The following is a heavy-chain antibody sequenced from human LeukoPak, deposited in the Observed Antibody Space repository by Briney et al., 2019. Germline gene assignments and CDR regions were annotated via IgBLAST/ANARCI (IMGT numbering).Heavy chain of an antibody. CDR1: GFIVNTNY. CDR3: ARDSYGDANFDS. CDR2: IYADGNT. J-gene: IGHJ4*02. Sequence: GGSLRLSCAASGFIVNTNYMTWVRQAPGRGLEWVSFIYADGNTYYADSVKGRFTISRDISKNAAHLQMNSLRAEDTAVYYCARDSYGDANFDSWGQGTLVTVSS. V-gene: IGHV3-53*01. D-gene: IGHD4-17*01.